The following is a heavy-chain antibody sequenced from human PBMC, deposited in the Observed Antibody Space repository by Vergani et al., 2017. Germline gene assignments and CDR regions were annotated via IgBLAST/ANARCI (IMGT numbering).Heavy chain of an antibody. J-gene: IGHJ6*03. D-gene: IGHD5-24*01. Sequence: QVQLVESGGGIVQPGRSLRLSCVASGFTFSSHAIHWVRRAPGKGLEWVAVISTDGTKKYYGDSVKGRFTISRDNSKKTLDLQMNRLRTEDSAVYYCAKAGSVASESLQYNFYMDVWGKGTTVTVS. CDR2: ISTDGTKK. CDR3: AKAGSVASESLQYNFYMDV. CDR1: GFTFSSHA. V-gene: IGHV3-30*18.